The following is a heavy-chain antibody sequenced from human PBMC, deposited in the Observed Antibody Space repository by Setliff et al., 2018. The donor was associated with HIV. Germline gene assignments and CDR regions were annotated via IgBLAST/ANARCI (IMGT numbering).Heavy chain of an antibody. CDR2: IFTSGST. Sequence: SETLSLTCAVSGDSISSGSYYWSWIRQPAGEGLEWIGHIFTSGSTNYNPSLKSRVSISLDTSKNQLSLKLSSVTAADTSVYYCACRYYDLWSNYYTGIPYWGQGTLVTVSS. V-gene: IGHV4-61*09. D-gene: IGHD3-3*01. CDR3: ACRYYDLWSNYYTGIPY. CDR1: GDSISSGSYY. J-gene: IGHJ4*02.